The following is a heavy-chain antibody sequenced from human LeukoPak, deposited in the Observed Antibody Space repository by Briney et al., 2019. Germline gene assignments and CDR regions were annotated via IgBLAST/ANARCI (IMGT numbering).Heavy chain of an antibody. Sequence: SETLSLTCAVYGGSFSGYYWSWIRQPPGKGLEWIGEINHSGSTNYNPSLKSRVTMSIDTSKSQISLKLISVTAADTAVYYCARDVQSSGGYNWFDPWGQGTQVLVSS. D-gene: IGHD2-15*01. V-gene: IGHV4-34*01. CDR1: GGSFSGYY. CDR2: INHSGST. CDR3: ARDVQSSGGYNWFDP. J-gene: IGHJ5*02.